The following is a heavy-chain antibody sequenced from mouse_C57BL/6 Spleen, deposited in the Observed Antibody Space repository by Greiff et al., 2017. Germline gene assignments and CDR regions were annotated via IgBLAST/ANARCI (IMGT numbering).Heavy chain of an antibody. CDR2: IDPSDSET. D-gene: IGHD3-3*01. V-gene: IGHV1-52*01. J-gene: IGHJ2*01. Sequence: QVQLQQPGAELVRPGSSVKLSCKASGYTFTSYWMHWVKQRPIQGLEWIGNIDPSDSETHYNQKFKDKVTLTVDKSHSKAYLQISRLTSEDSAVYDCARGGTGFDYWGQGTTLTVSS. CDR1: GYTFTSYW. CDR3: ARGGTGFDY.